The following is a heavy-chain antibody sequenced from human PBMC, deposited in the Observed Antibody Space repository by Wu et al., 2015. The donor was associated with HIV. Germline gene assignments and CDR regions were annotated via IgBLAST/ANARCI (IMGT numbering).Heavy chain of an antibody. CDR1: GYTFTGYY. CDR2: INPNSGGT. Sequence: QVQLVQSGAEVKKPGASVKVSCKASGYTFTGYYMHWVRQAPGQGLEWMGWINPNSGGTNYAQKFQGRVTMTRDTSISTAYMELSRLRSDDTAVYYCARRTPALYEDNRDHRPLDFDPWAREPWSPSPQ. D-gene: IGHD1-14*01. CDR3: ARRTPALYEDNRDHRPLDFDP. V-gene: IGHV1-2*02. J-gene: IGHJ5*02.